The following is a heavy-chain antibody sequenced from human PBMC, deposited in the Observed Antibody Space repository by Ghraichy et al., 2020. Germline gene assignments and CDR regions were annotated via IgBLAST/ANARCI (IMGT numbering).Heavy chain of an antibody. V-gene: IGHV3-7*03. CDR3: ARATNWNDIGPLDY. J-gene: IGHJ4*02. Sequence: GGSLRLSCAASGFTFSNYWMSWVRQAPGKGLEWVANIKQDGSERSYVDSVKGRFTISRDNAKNSLYLQMNSLRAEDTAVYYCARATNWNDIGPLDYWGQGTLVSVPT. D-gene: IGHD1-1*01. CDR2: IKQDGSER. CDR1: GFTFSNYW.